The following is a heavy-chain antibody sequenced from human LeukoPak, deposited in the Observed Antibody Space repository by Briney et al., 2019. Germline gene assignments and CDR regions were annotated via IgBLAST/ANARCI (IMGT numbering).Heavy chain of an antibody. J-gene: IGHJ2*01. Sequence: PGGSLRLSCTASGFTFGDFAMSWVRQAPGKGRGWVSFIRSKAYGGTTEYAASVKGRFTISRDDSKSIAYLQMNSLKTEDTAVYYCTRDNAAAGSYWYFDLWGRGTLVTVSS. V-gene: IGHV3-49*04. CDR1: GFTFGDFA. CDR3: TRDNAAAGSYWYFDL. D-gene: IGHD6-13*01. CDR2: IRSKAYGGTT.